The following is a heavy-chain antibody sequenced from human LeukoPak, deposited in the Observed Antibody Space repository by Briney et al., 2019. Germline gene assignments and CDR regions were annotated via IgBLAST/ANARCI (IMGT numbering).Heavy chain of an antibody. CDR1: GFTFSSYA. CDR2: ISYDGSNK. V-gene: IGHV3-30*04. CDR3: ARADSSSWFSEFDY. D-gene: IGHD6-13*01. Sequence: GRSLRLSCAASGFTFSSYAMHWVRQAPGKGLEWVAVISYDGSNKYYADSVEGRFTISRDNSKNTLYLQMNSLRAEDTAVYYCARADSSSWFSEFDYWGQGTLVTVSS. J-gene: IGHJ4*02.